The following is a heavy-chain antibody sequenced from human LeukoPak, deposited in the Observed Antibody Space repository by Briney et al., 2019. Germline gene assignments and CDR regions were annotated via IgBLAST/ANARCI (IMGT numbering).Heavy chain of an antibody. J-gene: IGHJ6*03. D-gene: IGHD3-10*01. CDR3: ARDFYGSENYYYYMDV. CDR2: INHSGST. V-gene: IGHV4-34*01. Sequence: PSETLSLTCAVYGGSFSGYYWSWIRQPPGKGLEWIGEINHSGSTNYNPSLKSRVTISVDTSKNQFSLKLSSVTAADTAVYYCARDFYGSENYYYYMDVWGKGTTVTISS. CDR1: GGSFSGYY.